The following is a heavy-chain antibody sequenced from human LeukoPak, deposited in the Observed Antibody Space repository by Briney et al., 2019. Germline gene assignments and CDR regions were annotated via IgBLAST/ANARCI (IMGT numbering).Heavy chain of an antibody. V-gene: IGHV4-59*01. D-gene: IGHD3-10*01. J-gene: IGHJ5*02. Sequence: PSETLSLTCTVSGGSISSYYWSWIRQPPGKGLEWIGNIYNSGNTNYNPSLKSRVTISVDTSKNQFSLKLSSVTAADTAVYYCARDSGDPRPVGWFDPWGQGTLVTVSS. CDR3: ARDSGDPRPVGWFDP. CDR2: IYNSGNT. CDR1: GGSISSYY.